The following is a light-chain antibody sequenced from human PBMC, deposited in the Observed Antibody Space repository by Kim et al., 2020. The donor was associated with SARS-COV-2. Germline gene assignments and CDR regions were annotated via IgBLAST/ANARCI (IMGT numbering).Light chain of an antibody. CDR3: QAWDSSAAI. CDR2: QGY. Sequence: SYELTQPPSVSVSPGQTASITCSGDRLWNKYVCWYQQKPGQSPVLVIYQGYNRPSGIPERFSGSSSGNTATLTISGTQAMDEADYYCQAWDSSAAIFGAGTQLTVL. J-gene: IGLJ2*01. CDR1: RLWNKY. V-gene: IGLV3-1*01.